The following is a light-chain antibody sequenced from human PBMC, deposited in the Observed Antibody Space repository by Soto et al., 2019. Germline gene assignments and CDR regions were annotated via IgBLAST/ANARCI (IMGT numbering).Light chain of an antibody. V-gene: IGLV1-44*01. CDR3: ASWDDSLNGWV. CDR1: SSNIGINN. CDR2: SHN. J-gene: IGLJ3*02. Sequence: QSVLTQPPSASGTPGQRVTISCSGSSSNIGINNVNWYQQLPGTAPKLLIYSHNQRPSGVPDRFSGSKSGTSASLAIGGLQSEDEADYYCASWDDSLNGWVFGGGTKLTVL.